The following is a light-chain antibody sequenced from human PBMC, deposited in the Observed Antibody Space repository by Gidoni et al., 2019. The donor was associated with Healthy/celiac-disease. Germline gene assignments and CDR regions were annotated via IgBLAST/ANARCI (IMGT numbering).Light chain of an antibody. Sequence: DIVMTQSPLSLPVTPGEPASISCRSSQSLLHSNGYNYLDWYLQKPGQSPQLLIYLGSNRASGVPDRFSGSGSGTDFTLKISRVEAEDVGVYYCTRPLQTPYTFGQXTKLEIK. J-gene: IGKJ2*01. CDR2: LGS. CDR3: TRPLQTPYT. V-gene: IGKV2-28*01. CDR1: QSLLHSNGYNY.